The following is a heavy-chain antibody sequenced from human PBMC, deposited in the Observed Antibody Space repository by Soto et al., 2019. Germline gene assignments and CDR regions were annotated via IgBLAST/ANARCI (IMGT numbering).Heavy chain of an antibody. CDR3: AREYGRPPRFDP. D-gene: IGHD1-1*01. J-gene: IGHJ5*02. CDR1: GFNFSNYA. V-gene: IGHV3-23*01. CDR2: VSGGGRST. Sequence: GGSLRLSCATSGFNFSNYAMNWVRQAPGRGLEWVSAVSGGGRSTHYADSVRGRFTISRDNSKNTLSLQMNSLSVDDTATYYCAREYGRPPRFDPWGRGNLVTVSS.